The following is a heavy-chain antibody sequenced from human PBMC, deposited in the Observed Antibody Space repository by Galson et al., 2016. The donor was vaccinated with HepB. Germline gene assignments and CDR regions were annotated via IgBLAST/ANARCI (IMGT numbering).Heavy chain of an antibody. J-gene: IGHJ4*02. CDR1: GFTFSTYV. V-gene: IGHV3-23*01. CDR2: VSGSGDNR. CDR3: AKGRSAIAAAGLNY. D-gene: IGHD6-13*01. Sequence: SLRLSCAASGFTFSTYVMSWLRQAPGKGLEGVSVVSGSGDNRYYADSVQGRLTISRDNSNNTLFLQMNSLRVEDTAVYYCAKGRSAIAAAGLNYWGQGTLVTVSS.